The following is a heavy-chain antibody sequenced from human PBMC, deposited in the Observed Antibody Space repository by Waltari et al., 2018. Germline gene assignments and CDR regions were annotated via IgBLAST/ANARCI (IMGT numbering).Heavy chain of an antibody. CDR3: ARGGYRFGYTFDY. J-gene: IGHJ4*02. CDR1: GFTFSSYA. D-gene: IGHD5-18*01. Sequence: QVQLVESGGGVVQPGRSLRLSCAASGFTFSSYAMHWVRQAPGKGLEGVSMIYDDGSNKYYADSVKGRFAISRDNSKNTVYLDMNSLRVEDTAVYYCARGGYRFGYTFDYWGQGTVVTVSS. CDR2: IYDDGSNK. V-gene: IGHV3-30*01.